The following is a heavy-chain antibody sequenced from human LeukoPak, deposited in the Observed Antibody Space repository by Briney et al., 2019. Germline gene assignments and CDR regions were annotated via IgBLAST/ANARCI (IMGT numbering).Heavy chain of an antibody. D-gene: IGHD2-8*02. V-gene: IGHV3-15*05. CDR2: FKSKADGGTT. Sequence: PGGSLRLSCAASGFTFSNAWMSWVRQVPGKGLEGVARFKSKADGGTTDYAAPVKGRFIISRDDLNNMVYLQMNSLKIEDTGLYYCIVSPGLFWGQGTLVTVSS. CDR1: GFTFSNAW. CDR3: IVSPGLF. J-gene: IGHJ4*02.